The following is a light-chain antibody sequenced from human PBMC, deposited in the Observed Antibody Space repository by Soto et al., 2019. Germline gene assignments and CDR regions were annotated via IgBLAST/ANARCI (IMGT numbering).Light chain of an antibody. CDR1: SSDVGGYNY. Sequence: QSALTQPRSVSGSPGQSVTISCTGTSSDVGGYNYVSWYQQHPGKAPKLMIYDASQRPSGVPNRFSGSKSDNTASLTISGLQAEDEADYYCCSYAGTYTWVFGGGTKRTVL. CDR3: CSYAGTYTWV. J-gene: IGLJ3*02. CDR2: DAS. V-gene: IGLV2-11*01.